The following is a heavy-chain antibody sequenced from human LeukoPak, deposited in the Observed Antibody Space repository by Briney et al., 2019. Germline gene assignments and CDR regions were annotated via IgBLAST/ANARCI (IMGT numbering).Heavy chain of an antibody. CDR2: IYSGGST. J-gene: IGHJ4*02. CDR1: GFTVRINY. V-gene: IGHV3-53*01. Sequence: GGSLRLSCSASGFTVRINYMTWVRQARGRGVEWVSVIYSGGSTYYADSVKGRFTISRDNSKNTLYLQVNSLRARDSGVYYCARGKGSGYNFWGQGTMVTVSS. D-gene: IGHD3-22*01. CDR3: ARGKGSGYNF.